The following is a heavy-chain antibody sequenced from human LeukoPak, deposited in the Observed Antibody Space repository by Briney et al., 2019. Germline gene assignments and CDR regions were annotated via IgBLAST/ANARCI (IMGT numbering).Heavy chain of an antibody. Sequence: GASVKVSCKASGGTLSNHAVSWVRQAPGQGLEWMGRIIPVSGTTNYAHKFQGRVTITTDESTSTVYIDLSGLRSEDTAVYFCARSVNWGSPHYWYFDLWGRGTLVAVSS. CDR3: ARSVNWGSPHYWYFDL. V-gene: IGHV1-69*05. J-gene: IGHJ2*01. CDR1: GGTLSNHA. D-gene: IGHD7-27*01. CDR2: IIPVSGTT.